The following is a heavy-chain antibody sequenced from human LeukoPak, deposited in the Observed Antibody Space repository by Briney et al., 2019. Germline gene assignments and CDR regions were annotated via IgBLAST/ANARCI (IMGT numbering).Heavy chain of an antibody. J-gene: IGHJ5*02. V-gene: IGHV1-2*02. CDR3: ATAQYHYGSGTLS. CDR2: INPNSGGT. D-gene: IGHD3-10*01. CDR1: GYTFTDYY. Sequence: ASVKVSCKASGYTFTDYYMHWVRQAPGQGLEWMGWINPNSGGTNYAQKFQGRVTMTRDTSISTAFMELSSLRSDDTAAYYCATAQYHYGSGTLSWGQGTLVTVSS.